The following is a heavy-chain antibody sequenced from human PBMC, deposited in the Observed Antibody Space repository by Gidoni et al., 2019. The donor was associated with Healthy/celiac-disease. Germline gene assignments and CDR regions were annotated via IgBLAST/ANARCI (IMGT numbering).Heavy chain of an antibody. CDR1: GSTLTELS. D-gene: IGHD1-26*01. CDR2: FDPEDGET. V-gene: IGHV1-24*01. Sequence: QLQLVQSGAEVKKPGASVQVSVKVSGSTLTELSMHWVRQGPGKGLEWMGGFDPEDGETIYAQKLQGRVTMTEDTSTDTAYMELSSLRSEDTAVYYCATARGELRIFDYWGQGTLVTVSS. J-gene: IGHJ4*02. CDR3: ATARGELRIFDY.